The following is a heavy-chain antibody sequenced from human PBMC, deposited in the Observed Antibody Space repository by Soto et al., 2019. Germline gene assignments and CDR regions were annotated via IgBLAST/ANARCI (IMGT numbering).Heavy chain of an antibody. D-gene: IGHD3-9*01. CDR1: GGTFSSYT. CDR2: IIPILGIA. J-gene: IGHJ4*02. CDR3: ARDPRHYYDILTGYLGY. Sequence: SVKVSCKASGGTFSSYTISWVRQAHGQGLEWMGRIIPILGIANYAQKFQGRVTITADKSTSTAYMELSSLRSEDTAVYYCARDPRHYYDILTGYLGYWGQGTLVTVSS. V-gene: IGHV1-69*04.